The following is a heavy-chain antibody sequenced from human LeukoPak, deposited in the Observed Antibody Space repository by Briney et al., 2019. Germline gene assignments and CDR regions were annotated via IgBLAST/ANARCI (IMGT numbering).Heavy chain of an antibody. CDR3: ARGVIMVRGVKTGAFDI. CDR1: GGTFSSYA. V-gene: IGHV1-18*01. D-gene: IGHD3-10*01. CDR2: ISAYNGNT. Sequence: ASVKVSCKASGGTFSSYAISWVRRAPGQGLEWMGWISAYNGNTNYAQKLQGRVTMTTDTSTSTAYMELRSLRSDDTAVYYCARGVIMVRGVKTGAFDIWGQGAMVTVSS. J-gene: IGHJ3*02.